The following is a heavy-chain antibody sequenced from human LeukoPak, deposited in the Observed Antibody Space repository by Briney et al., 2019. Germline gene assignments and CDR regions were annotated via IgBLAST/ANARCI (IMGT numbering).Heavy chain of an antibody. CDR1: GFSFSSYW. V-gene: IGHV3-48*04. CDR2: ISSSSSTI. Sequence: PGGSLRLSCTASGFSFSSYWMNWVRQAPGKGLEWVSYISSSSSTIYYADSVKGRFTISRDNAKNSLYLQMNSLRAEDTAVYYCTRDQRVPGILAYWGQGTLVAVSS. J-gene: IGHJ4*02. CDR3: TRDQRVPGILAY. D-gene: IGHD3-10*01.